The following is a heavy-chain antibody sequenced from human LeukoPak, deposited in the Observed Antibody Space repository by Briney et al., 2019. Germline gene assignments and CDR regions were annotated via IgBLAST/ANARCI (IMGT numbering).Heavy chain of an antibody. J-gene: IGHJ4*02. CDR1: GYTFTGYY. Sequence: ASVKVSCKASGYTFTGYYIYWVRQAPGQGLEWMGRINPNSGGTNYAQKFQGRVTMTRDTSISTAYMELSSLRSEDTAVYYCARGERSLEWLLSYDYWGQGTLVTVSS. CDR3: ARGERSLEWLLSYDY. CDR2: INPNSGGT. D-gene: IGHD3-3*01. V-gene: IGHV1-2*06.